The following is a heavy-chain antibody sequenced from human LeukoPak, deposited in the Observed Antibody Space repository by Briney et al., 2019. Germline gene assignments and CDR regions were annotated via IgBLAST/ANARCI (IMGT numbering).Heavy chain of an antibody. D-gene: IGHD2-15*01. Sequence: QPGGSLRLSCAASGFTFSSYAMSWVRQAPGKGLEWVAFIRYDGSNKYYVDSVKGRFTISRDNPKNTLYLQMNSLRAEDTAVYYCAKGLVGYCSGGSCYLDYWGQGTLVTVSS. CDR2: IRYDGSNK. V-gene: IGHV3-30*02. CDR3: AKGLVGYCSGGSCYLDY. J-gene: IGHJ4*02. CDR1: GFTFSSYA.